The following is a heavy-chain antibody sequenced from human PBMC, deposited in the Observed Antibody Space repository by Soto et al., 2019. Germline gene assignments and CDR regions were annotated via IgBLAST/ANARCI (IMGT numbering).Heavy chain of an antibody. V-gene: IGHV3-30*18. J-gene: IGHJ3*02. CDR3: AKESAVAGTLGPFDI. Sequence: QVQLVESGGGVVQPGRSLRLSCAASGITFSRDGMHWVSQAPGKGLEWVAVISYDGSYKYYGDSVKGRFTISRDNSRNTLYLQMNSLRAEDTAVYYCAKESAVAGTLGPFDIWGQGTMVTVSS. CDR2: ISYDGSYK. D-gene: IGHD6-19*01. CDR1: GITFSRDG.